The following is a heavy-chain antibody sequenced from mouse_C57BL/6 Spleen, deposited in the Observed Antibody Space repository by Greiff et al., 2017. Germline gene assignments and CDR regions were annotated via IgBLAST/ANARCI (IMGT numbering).Heavy chain of an antibody. D-gene: IGHD2-2*01. Sequence: QVQLKESGPELVKPGASVKISCKASGYAFSSSWLNWVKQRPGKGLEWIGRIYPGDGDTNYNGKFKGKATLTADKSSSTAYMQLSSLTSEDSAVYFCARLVYFDYWGQGTTLTVSS. CDR2: IYPGDGDT. V-gene: IGHV1-82*01. CDR3: ARLVYFDY. CDR1: GYAFSSSW. J-gene: IGHJ2*01.